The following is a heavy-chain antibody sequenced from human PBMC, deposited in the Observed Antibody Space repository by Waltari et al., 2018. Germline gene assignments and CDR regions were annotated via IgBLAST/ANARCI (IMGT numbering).Heavy chain of an antibody. Sequence: EVQLVESGGGLVKPGGSLRLSCAASGFTFSSYSMNWVRQAPGKGLEWVSSISSSSYIYYADSVKGRFTISRDNAKNSLYLQMNSLRAEDTAVYYCARERIAAAGTGWFDPWGQGTLVTVSS. J-gene: IGHJ5*02. CDR3: ARERIAAAGTGWFDP. V-gene: IGHV3-21*01. CDR1: GFTFSSYS. CDR2: ISSSSYI. D-gene: IGHD6-13*01.